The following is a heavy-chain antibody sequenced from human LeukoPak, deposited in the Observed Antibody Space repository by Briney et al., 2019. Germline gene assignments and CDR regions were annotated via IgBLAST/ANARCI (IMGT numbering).Heavy chain of an antibody. V-gene: IGHV1-69*05. CDR2: IIPIFGTA. D-gene: IGHD3-22*01. CDR1: GGTISSYA. CDR3: AGYYYDSSGYYY. J-gene: IGHJ4*02. Sequence: ASVKVSCKASGGTISSYAISWVRQAPGQGLEWMGRIIPIFGTANYAQKFQGRVTITTDESTSTAYMDLSSRRSEDTAVYYCAGYYYDSSGYYYWGQGTLVTVSS.